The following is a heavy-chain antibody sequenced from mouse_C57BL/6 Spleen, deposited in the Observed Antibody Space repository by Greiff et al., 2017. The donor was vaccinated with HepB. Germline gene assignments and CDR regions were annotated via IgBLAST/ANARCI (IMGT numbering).Heavy chain of an antibody. J-gene: IGHJ1*03. CDR3: ARGAAGTEYFDV. Sequence: VQLVESGAELARPGASVKLSCKASGYTFTSYGISWVKQRTGQGLEWIGEIYPRSGNTYYNEKFKGKATLTADKSSSTAYMELRSLTSEDSAVYFCARGAAGTEYFDVWGTGTTVTVSS. CDR2: IYPRSGNT. CDR1: GYTFTSYG. V-gene: IGHV1-81*01. D-gene: IGHD4-1*01.